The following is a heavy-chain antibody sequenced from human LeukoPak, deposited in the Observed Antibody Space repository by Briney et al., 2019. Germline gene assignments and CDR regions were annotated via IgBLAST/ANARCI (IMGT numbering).Heavy chain of an antibody. CDR2: IYYSGST. CDR1: GGSISSGDYY. CDR3: ARASLGYYGSGSMYGMDV. Sequence: SQTLSLTCTVSGGSISSGDYYWSWIRQRPGKGLEWIGYIYYSGSTYYNPSLKSRVTISVDTSKNQFSLKLSSVTAADTAVYYCARASLGYYGSGSMYGMDVWGQGTTVTVSS. D-gene: IGHD3-10*01. J-gene: IGHJ6*02. V-gene: IGHV4-30-4*01.